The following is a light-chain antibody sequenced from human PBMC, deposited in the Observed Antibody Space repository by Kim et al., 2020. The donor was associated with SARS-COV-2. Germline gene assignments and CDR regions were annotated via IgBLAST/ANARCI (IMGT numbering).Light chain of an antibody. CDR2: TAS. CDR1: QDINRY. Sequence: DIQMTQSPSSLSASVGDRVTITCRASQDINRYLNWYQQKPGKAPKLLIYTASSLQSGVPSRFTGSGSETDFTLTISSLQPDDFATYYCQQYNSYALTFGGGTKVDIK. CDR3: QQYNSYALT. J-gene: IGKJ4*01. V-gene: IGKV1-39*01.